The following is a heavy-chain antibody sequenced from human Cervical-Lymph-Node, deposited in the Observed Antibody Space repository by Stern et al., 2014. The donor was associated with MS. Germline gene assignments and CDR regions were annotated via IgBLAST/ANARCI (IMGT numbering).Heavy chain of an antibody. Sequence: QVQLVQSGAEVKKPGSSVKVSCKASGGTFINHVYTWVRQAPGQGLEWMGGIVPLFGTANYAQKFQGRVKITADESSSTTYMELSSLRSEDTAVYYCARGVEFGYYYYYAMDVWCQGTTVVVSS. V-gene: IGHV1-69*01. CDR1: GGTFINHV. J-gene: IGHJ6*02. CDR2: IVPLFGTA. D-gene: IGHD3-10*01. CDR3: ARGVEFGYYYYYAMDV.